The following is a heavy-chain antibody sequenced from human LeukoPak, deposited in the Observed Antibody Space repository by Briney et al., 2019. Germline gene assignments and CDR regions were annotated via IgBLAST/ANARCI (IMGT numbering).Heavy chain of an antibody. D-gene: IGHD3-22*01. Sequence: GSLRLSCAASGFTFSSYSMNWIRQPPGKGLEWIGSIYYGGSTYYNPSLKSRVTISVDTSKNQFSLKLSSVTAADTAVYYCARDRYYEPFDYWGQGTLVTVSS. J-gene: IGHJ4*02. CDR1: GFTFSSYS. CDR2: IYYGGST. CDR3: ARDRYYEPFDY. V-gene: IGHV4-39*07.